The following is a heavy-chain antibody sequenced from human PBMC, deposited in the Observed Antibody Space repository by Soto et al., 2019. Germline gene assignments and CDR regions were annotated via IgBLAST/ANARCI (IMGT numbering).Heavy chain of an antibody. CDR3: AKDRYPGIAVGFYWFDP. CDR2: ISYDGSNK. Sequence: PGGSLRLSCAASGFTFSSYGMHWVRQAPGKGLEWVAVISYDGSNKYYADSVKGRFTISRDNSKNTLYLQMNSLRAEDAAVYYCAKDRYPGIAVGFYWFDPWGQGTLVTVSS. V-gene: IGHV3-30*18. CDR1: GFTFSSYG. D-gene: IGHD6-19*01. J-gene: IGHJ5*02.